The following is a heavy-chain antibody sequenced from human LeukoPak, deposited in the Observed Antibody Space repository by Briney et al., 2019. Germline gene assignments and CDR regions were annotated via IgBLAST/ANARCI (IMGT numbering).Heavy chain of an antibody. Sequence: GGSLRLSCAASGFTFSNYSMNWVRQAPGKGLERVSSISSSSSYIYYADSVKGRFTISRDNAKNSLYLQMNSLRAEDTALYYCASLNRADCSSTSCHTHYWGQGTLVTVSS. CDR2: ISSSSSYI. CDR1: GFTFSNYS. J-gene: IGHJ4*02. D-gene: IGHD2-2*01. V-gene: IGHV3-21*01. CDR3: ASLNRADCSSTSCHTHY.